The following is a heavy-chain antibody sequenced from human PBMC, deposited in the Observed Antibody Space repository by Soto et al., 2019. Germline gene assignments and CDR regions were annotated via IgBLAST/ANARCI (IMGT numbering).Heavy chain of an antibody. CDR3: ARDTNSLDL. CDR2: IYHTGDT. Sequence: SETLSLTCVVSSYSISSGFFWAWIRQPPGKGLEWVGSIYHTGDTHYNPSLRSQVSMSVDTSKNQFSLRLTSLTAADTAVYFCARDTNSLDLWRRGILVTVSS. CDR1: SYSISSGFF. V-gene: IGHV4-38-2*02. J-gene: IGHJ5*02. D-gene: IGHD2-8*01.